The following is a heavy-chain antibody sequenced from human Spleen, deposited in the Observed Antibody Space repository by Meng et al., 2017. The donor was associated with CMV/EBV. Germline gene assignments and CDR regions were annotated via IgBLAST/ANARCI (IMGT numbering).Heavy chain of an antibody. CDR3: ARDIVERHYYYYGMDV. CDR2: INPNSGGT. D-gene: IGHD1-1*01. CDR1: GYPFIGYY. J-gene: IGHJ6*02. Sequence: ASVKVSCKTSGYPFIGYYIHWVRQAPGQGLEWMGWINPNSGGTNYAQKFQGRVTMTRDTSISTAYMELSRLRSDDTAVYYCARDIVERHYYYYGMDVWGQGTTVTVSS. V-gene: IGHV1-2*02.